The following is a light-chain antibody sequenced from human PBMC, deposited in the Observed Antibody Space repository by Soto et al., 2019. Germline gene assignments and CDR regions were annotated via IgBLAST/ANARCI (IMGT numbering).Light chain of an antibody. Sequence: QSALTQPASVSVSPGQSITISCTGTSNDVGGYNYVSWFQQHPGKAPKLLIFEVSNRPSGVSIRFSGSKSGNTASLTISGLQAEDEADYYCSSFTSTSTFVFGTGTKVTVL. CDR2: EVS. J-gene: IGLJ1*01. V-gene: IGLV2-14*01. CDR3: SSFTSTSTFV. CDR1: SNDVGGYNY.